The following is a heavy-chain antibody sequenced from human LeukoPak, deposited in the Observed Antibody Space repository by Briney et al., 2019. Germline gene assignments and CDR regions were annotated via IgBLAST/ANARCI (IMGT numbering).Heavy chain of an antibody. V-gene: IGHV3-30*18. CDR3: ANLGGYCSSTSCYRPVDY. J-gene: IGHJ4*02. Sequence: GGSLRLSCAASGFTFNEFGMHWVRQAPGKGLEWVAVISADGTNKDYADSVKGRFNISRDNSKNTVSLQMDSLRDEDTALHYCANLGGYCSSTSCYRPVDYWGQGTLVTVSS. D-gene: IGHD2-2*02. CDR1: GFTFNEFG. CDR2: ISADGTNK.